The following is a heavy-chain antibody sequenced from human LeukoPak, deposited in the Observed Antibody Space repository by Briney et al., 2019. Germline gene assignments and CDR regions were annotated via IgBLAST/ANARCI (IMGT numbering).Heavy chain of an antibody. V-gene: IGHV4-34*01. J-gene: IGHJ4*02. CDR2: INHSGST. CDR3: VTNPYYYDSSGYFDY. CDR1: GGSFSGYY. D-gene: IGHD3-22*01. Sequence: SETLSLTCAVYGGSFSGYYWSWIRQPPGKGLEWIGEINHSGSTNYNPSLKSRVTISVDTSKNQFSLKLSSVTAADTAVYYCVTNPYYYDSSGYFDYWGQGTLVTVSS.